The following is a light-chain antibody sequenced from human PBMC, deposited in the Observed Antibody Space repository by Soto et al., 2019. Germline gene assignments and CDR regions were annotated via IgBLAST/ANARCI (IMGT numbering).Light chain of an antibody. Sequence: EIVLTQSPGSLSLSPRERATLSCRASQSVSSNHLAWYQQKPGQPPRLLIYGASRRASGIPDRFSGSGSGTDFTLSISRLEPEDFAVYYCQLYGTSPKPFGQGTKVEIK. J-gene: IGKJ1*01. V-gene: IGKV3-20*01. CDR1: QSVSSNH. CDR3: QLYGTSPKP. CDR2: GAS.